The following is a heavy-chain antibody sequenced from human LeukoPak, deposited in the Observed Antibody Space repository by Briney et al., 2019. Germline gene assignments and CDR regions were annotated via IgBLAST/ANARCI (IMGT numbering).Heavy chain of an antibody. V-gene: IGHV3-21*01. CDR3: ARDFSSWLAYFDY. D-gene: IGHD6-13*01. Sequence: GGSLRLSCAASGFTFSSYSINWVRQAPGKGLEWVSSISTSSSYLYYADSVKGRFTISRDNAKNSLYLQMNSLRAEDAAVYYCARDFSSWLAYFDYWGQGTLVTVSS. CDR2: ISTSSSYL. J-gene: IGHJ4*02. CDR1: GFTFSSYS.